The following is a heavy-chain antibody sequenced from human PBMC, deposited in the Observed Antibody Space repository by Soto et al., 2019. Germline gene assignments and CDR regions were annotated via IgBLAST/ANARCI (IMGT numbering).Heavy chain of an antibody. CDR1: GFTFTSSA. CDR3: AADSRYCSGGNCEDY. Sequence: QMQLVQSGPEVKKPGTSVKVSCKASGFTFTSSAMQWVRQARGQRLEWIGRIVVGSGHTNYAQKFQERVTITRDMSTSTAYMELSSLRSEDTSVYYCAADSRYCSGGNCEDYWGQGTLVTVSS. J-gene: IGHJ4*02. CDR2: IVVGSGHT. V-gene: IGHV1-58*02. D-gene: IGHD2-15*01.